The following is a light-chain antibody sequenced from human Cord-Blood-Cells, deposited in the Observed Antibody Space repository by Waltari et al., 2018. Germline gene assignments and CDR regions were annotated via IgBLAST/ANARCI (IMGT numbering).Light chain of an antibody. Sequence: QSALTQPASVSGSTGQSITISCTGTSSDVGSYNLVSWYQQHPGKAPKLMIYEGIKRRSGVSNRFSGSKSGNTASLTISGLQAADEADYYCCSYAGSSTFVVFGGGTKLTVL. CDR3: CSYAGSSTFVV. CDR1: SSDVGSYNL. J-gene: IGLJ2*01. CDR2: EGI. V-gene: IGLV2-23*01.